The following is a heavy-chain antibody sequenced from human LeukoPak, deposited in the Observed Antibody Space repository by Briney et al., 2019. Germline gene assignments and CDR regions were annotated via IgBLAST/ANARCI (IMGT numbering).Heavy chain of an antibody. D-gene: IGHD4-23*01. V-gene: IGHV3-23*01. J-gene: IGHJ3*02. Sequence: PGGSLRLSCAASGFTFSTYAMSWVRQAPGKGLEWVSAISGSGGSTYYADSVKGRFTISRDNSKNTLYLQMNSLRAEDTAVYYCAKAVTVDGALDIWGQGTMVTVSS. CDR1: GFTFSTYA. CDR3: AKAVTVDGALDI. CDR2: ISGSGGST.